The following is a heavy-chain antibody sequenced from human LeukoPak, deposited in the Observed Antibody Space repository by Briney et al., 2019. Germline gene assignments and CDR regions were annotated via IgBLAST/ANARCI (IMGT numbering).Heavy chain of an antibody. J-gene: IGHJ4*02. Sequence: PGGSLRLSCAASGFTFSSYWMSWVRQAPGKGLEWVANIKQDGSEKYYVDSVKGRFTISRDNAKNSLYLQMNSLRAEDTAVYYRARDRGGWFGELSHSFDYWGQGTLVTVSS. CDR3: ARDRGGWFGELSHSFDY. CDR2: IKQDGSEK. CDR1: GFTFSSYW. V-gene: IGHV3-7*01. D-gene: IGHD3-10*01.